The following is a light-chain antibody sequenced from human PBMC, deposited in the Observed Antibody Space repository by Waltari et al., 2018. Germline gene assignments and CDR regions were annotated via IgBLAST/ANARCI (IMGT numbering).Light chain of an antibody. J-gene: IGLJ2*01. Sequence: QSALTQPASVSGSPGQSITISCTGTSSGVGGYNFVSWYQQHPGKAPKLIIYDVNNRPSGFSNRFSGSKSGNTASLTISGLQAEDEADYYCSSYASSSALAFGGGTTLTVL. CDR3: SSYASSSALA. CDR1: SSGVGGYNF. CDR2: DVN. V-gene: IGLV2-14*01.